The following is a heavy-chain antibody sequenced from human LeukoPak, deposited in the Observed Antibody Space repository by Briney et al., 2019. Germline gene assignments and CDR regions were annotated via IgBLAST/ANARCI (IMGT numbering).Heavy chain of an antibody. D-gene: IGHD5-18*01. V-gene: IGHV2-5*02. CDR3: AHRPRDTALASLDS. Sequence: SGPTLVKPTQTLTLTCTFSGFSLSTSGVGVGWIRQPPGKALEWLALLYCDADKRYSPSRNSRLTITKDTSKNQVVLTMTNMDPVDTARYYCAHRPRDTALASLDSWGPGTLVTVSS. CDR1: GFSLSTSGVG. CDR2: LYCDADK. J-gene: IGHJ4*02.